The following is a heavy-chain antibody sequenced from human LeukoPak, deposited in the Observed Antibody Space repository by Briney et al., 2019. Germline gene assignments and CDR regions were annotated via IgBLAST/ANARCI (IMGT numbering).Heavy chain of an antibody. D-gene: IGHD2/OR15-2a*01. J-gene: IGHJ4*02. CDR1: RGTFSNYT. V-gene: IGHV1-69*02. CDR2: IIPILGIG. CDR3: ATQPHTFYNFDY. Sequence: ASVKVSCKASRGTFSNYTISWLRQAPGQGVEWMGRIIPILGIGNYAQKFQGRVTITADRSTSTAYMELSSLTYDDTAVFYCATQPHTFYNFDYWGQGTLVTVSS.